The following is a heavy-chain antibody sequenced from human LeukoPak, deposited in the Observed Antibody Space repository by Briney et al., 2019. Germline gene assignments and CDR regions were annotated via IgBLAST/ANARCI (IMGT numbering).Heavy chain of an antibody. CDR3: ARGGGYDYGDYVFDY. CDR1: RGTFSSYA. J-gene: IGHJ4*02. Sequence: ASVKVSCKASRGTFSSYAISWVRQAPGQGLEWMGGIIPIFGTANYAQKFQGRVTITADESTSTAYMELSSLRSEDTAVYYCARGGGYDYGDYVFDYWGQGTLVTVSS. V-gene: IGHV1-69*01. D-gene: IGHD4-17*01. CDR2: IIPIFGTA.